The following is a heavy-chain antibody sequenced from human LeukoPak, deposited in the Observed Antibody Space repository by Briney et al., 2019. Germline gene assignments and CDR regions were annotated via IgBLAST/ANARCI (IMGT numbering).Heavy chain of an antibody. Sequence: SETLSLTCAVYGGSFSGYYWGWIRQPPGKGLEWIGEINHSGSTNYNPSLKSRVTISVDTSKNQFSLKLSSVTAADTAVYYCARGDQSVDAFDIWGQGTMVTVS. CDR2: INHSGST. CDR1: GGSFSGYY. J-gene: IGHJ3*02. V-gene: IGHV4-34*01. CDR3: ARGDQSVDAFDI.